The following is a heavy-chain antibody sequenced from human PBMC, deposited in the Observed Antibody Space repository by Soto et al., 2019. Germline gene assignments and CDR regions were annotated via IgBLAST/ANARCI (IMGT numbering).Heavy chain of an antibody. D-gene: IGHD2-8*01. CDR3: ARDTRYAAGGLTFDP. CDR1: GYTFTSYY. J-gene: IGHJ5*02. Sequence: ASVKVSCKASGYTFTSYYMHWVRQAPGQGLEWMGIINPSGGSTSYAQKFQGRVTMTTDTSTSTAYMELRSLRSDDTAVYYCARDTRYAAGGLTFDPWGQGTLVTVSS. CDR2: INPSGGST. V-gene: IGHV1-46*01.